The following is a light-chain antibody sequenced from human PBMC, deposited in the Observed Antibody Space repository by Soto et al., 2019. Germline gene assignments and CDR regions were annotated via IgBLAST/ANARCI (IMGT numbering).Light chain of an antibody. CDR3: QSYDNSLLADV. V-gene: IGLV2-8*01. CDR2: EVN. CDR1: SSDVGGYNY. Sequence: QSALTQPPSASGSPGQSVAISCTGTSSDVGGYNYVSWYQQHPGKAPKLMIYEVNKRPSGVPDRFSGSKSGNTASLTVSGLQAEDEADYYCQSYDNSLLADVFGGGTKLTVL. J-gene: IGLJ2*01.